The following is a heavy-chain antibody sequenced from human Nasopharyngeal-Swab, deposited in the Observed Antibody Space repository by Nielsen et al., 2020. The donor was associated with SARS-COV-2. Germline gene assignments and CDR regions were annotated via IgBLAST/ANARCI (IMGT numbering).Heavy chain of an antibody. D-gene: IGHD5-24*01. V-gene: IGHV4-59*13. CDR3: ARGRGRDGYMRD. Sequence: SATLSLTCTVSGGSISSYYWSWIRQPPGKGLEWIGYIYYSGSTNYNPSLKSRVTISVDTSKNQFSLKLSSVTAADTAVYYCARGRGRDGYMRDWGQGTLVTVSS. CDR2: IYYSGST. CDR1: GGSISSYY. J-gene: IGHJ4*02.